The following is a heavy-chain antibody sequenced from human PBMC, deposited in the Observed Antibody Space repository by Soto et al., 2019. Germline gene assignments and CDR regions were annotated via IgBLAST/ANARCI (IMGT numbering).Heavy chain of an antibody. CDR3: ASPGVTAIHPFFDY. Sequence: QLQLQESGPGLVKPSETLSLTCTVSGGSISSSSYYWGWIRQPPGKGLEWIGSIYYSGSTYYNPSLKSRVTISVDTSKNQFSLKLSSVTAADTAVYYCASPGVTAIHPFFDYWGQGTLVTVSS. V-gene: IGHV4-39*01. CDR1: GGSISSSSYY. CDR2: IYYSGST. J-gene: IGHJ4*02. D-gene: IGHD2-21*02.